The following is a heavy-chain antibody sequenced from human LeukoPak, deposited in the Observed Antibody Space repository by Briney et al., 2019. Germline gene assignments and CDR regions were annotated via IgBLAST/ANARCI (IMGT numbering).Heavy chain of an antibody. D-gene: IGHD3-22*01. V-gene: IGHV4-34*01. J-gene: IGHJ5*02. CDR3: ARGPQLPMREVVVISPFDP. Sequence: SETLSLTCAVYGDFFSGYYWSWVRQPPGKGLEWIGEINHSGSTNYNPSLKSRPTISIDTSKNQFSLKLSSVTAADTAVYYCARGPQLPMREVVVISPFDPWGQGTLVTVST. CDR2: INHSGST. CDR1: GDFFSGYY.